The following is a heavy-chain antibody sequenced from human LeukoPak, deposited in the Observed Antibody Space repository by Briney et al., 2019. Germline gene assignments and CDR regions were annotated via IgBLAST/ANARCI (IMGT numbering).Heavy chain of an antibody. CDR3: AKALTGWGAYDY. J-gene: IGHJ4*02. CDR1: GFTFSSYA. D-gene: IGHD3-9*01. CDR2: ITASGGTT. Sequence: GALRLSCAASGFTFSSYAMSWVRQAPGKGLEWVSAITASGGTTFYADSVKGRFTISRDNSKNTLSVQMNSLRAEDTAVYYCAKALTGWGAYDYWGQGTLVTVSS. V-gene: IGHV3-23*01.